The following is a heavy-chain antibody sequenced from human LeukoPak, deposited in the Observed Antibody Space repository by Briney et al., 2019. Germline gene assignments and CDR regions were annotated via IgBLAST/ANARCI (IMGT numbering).Heavy chain of an antibody. D-gene: IGHD6-13*01. V-gene: IGHV1-2*02. CDR3: ARDLTVAAAGLLEPSGWFDP. J-gene: IGHJ5*02. Sequence: GASVKVSCKASGYTFTGYYMHWVRQAPGQGLEWMGWINPNSGGTNYAQKFQGRVIMTRDTSISTAYMELSRLRFDDTAVYYCARDLTVAAAGLLEPSGWFDPWGQGTLVTVSS. CDR2: INPNSGGT. CDR1: GYTFTGYY.